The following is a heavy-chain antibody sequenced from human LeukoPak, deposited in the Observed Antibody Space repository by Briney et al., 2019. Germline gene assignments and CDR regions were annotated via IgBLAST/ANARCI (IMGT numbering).Heavy chain of an antibody. D-gene: IGHD2-2*01. CDR1: GGSFSGYY. Sequence: SETLSLTCAVYGGSFSGYYWSWIRQPPGKGLEWIGEINHSGSTNYNPSLKSRVTISVDTSKNQFSLKLSSVTAADTAVYYCARSVSGIVVVPAVMGSYYYYYMDVWGKGTTVTVSS. CDR2: INHSGST. CDR3: ARSVSGIVVVPAVMGSYYYYYMDV. V-gene: IGHV4-34*01. J-gene: IGHJ6*03.